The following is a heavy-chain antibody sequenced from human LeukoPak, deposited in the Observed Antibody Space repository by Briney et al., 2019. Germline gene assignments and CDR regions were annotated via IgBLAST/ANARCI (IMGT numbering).Heavy chain of an antibody. Sequence: PGGSLRLSCTTSGFPFRNYSMNWVRQAPGRGLQWVSAISASGRTTKYADPVKGRFTISRDNSRNTLYLHIDSLRPDDTPLYFCAKDDAGFGEDFDFWGQGTLVIVSS. CDR2: ISASGRTT. CDR3: AKDDAGFGEDFDF. J-gene: IGHJ4*02. CDR1: GFPFRNYS. D-gene: IGHD3-10*01. V-gene: IGHV3-23*01.